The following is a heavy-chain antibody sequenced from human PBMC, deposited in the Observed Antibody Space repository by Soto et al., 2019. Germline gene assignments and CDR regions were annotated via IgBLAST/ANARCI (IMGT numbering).Heavy chain of an antibody. Sequence: VGSLRLSCASSVFTFSSYAMSCVRQAPGKGLEWVSDINKSGGTTHYADSVEGRFTISRDNSNNTLYLQMKSLTAEDTAFYYCARYYYDRIEGYLKHWGRGTLVTVSS. CDR2: INKSGGTT. D-gene: IGHD3-22*01. V-gene: IGHV3-23*01. J-gene: IGHJ1*01. CDR3: ARYYYDRIEGYLKH. CDR1: VFTFSSYA.